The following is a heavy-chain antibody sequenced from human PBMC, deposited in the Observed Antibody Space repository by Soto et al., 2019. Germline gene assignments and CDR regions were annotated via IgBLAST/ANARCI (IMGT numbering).Heavy chain of an antibody. D-gene: IGHD2-2*01. J-gene: IGHJ4*02. CDR3: ARDSCISTSCYRRGGYFDY. CDR1: GFTFSNYA. V-gene: IGHV3-30-3*01. CDR2: ISYDGSNK. Sequence: QVQLVESGGGVVQPGRSLRLSCAASGFTFSNYAMHWVRQAPGKGLDWVAVISYDGSNKYYADSVKGRFTISRDNSKNTLYLQRNSLRAEDTVVYYCARDSCISTSCYRRGGYFDYWGQGTLVTVSS.